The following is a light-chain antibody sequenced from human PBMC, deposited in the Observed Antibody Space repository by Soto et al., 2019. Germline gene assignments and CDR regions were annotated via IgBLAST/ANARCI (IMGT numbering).Light chain of an antibody. CDR2: QDS. CDR1: KLGDKY. V-gene: IGLV3-1*01. Sequence: SYELTQPPSVSVSPGQTASITCSGDKLGDKYACWYQQKPGQSPVLVIYQDSKRPSGIPERFSGSNSGNTATLTISGTQAMDEGDYYCQAWDSSPEVVVFAGGTKVTVL. CDR3: QAWDSSPEVVV. J-gene: IGLJ2*01.